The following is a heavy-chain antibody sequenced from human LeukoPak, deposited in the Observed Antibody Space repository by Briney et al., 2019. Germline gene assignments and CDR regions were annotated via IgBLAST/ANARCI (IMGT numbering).Heavy chain of an antibody. CDR1: GYSISSGYY. Sequence: PSETLSLTCTVSGYSISSGYYWGWIRQPPGKGLEWIGSIYHSGSTYYNPSLKSRVTMSVDTSKNQFSLKLSSVTAADTAVYYCARVGGDYYDSSGYYAWGQGTLVTVSS. CDR2: IYHSGST. CDR3: ARVGGDYYDSSGYYA. D-gene: IGHD3-22*01. V-gene: IGHV4-38-2*02. J-gene: IGHJ4*02.